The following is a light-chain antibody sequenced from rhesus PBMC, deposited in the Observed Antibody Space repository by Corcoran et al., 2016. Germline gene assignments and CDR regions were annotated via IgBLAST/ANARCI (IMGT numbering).Light chain of an antibody. V-gene: IGKV1-22*01. CDR1: QGISSW. CDR2: KAS. J-gene: IGKJ4*01. CDR3: QQYSSRPLT. Sequence: DIQMTQSPSSLSASVGDTVTITCRASQGISSWLAWYQQKPGKAPKLLSYKASSLQSGVPSRFSGSGSVTVCTSTISSLQSEDFATYYCQQYSSRPLTFGVGSKVEIK.